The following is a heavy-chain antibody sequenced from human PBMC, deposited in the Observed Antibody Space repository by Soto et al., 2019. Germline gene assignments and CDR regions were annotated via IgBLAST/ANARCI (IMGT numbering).Heavy chain of an antibody. CDR2: VNQSDCYN. D-gene: IGHD5-18*01. J-gene: IGHJ6*02. CDR3: ARHDWAVFSDVDSAMVISHSYYYYGMDV. CDR1: GERITKYC. Sequence: VEPIRVSWNGSGERITKYCISRMRKKQGKRVKWRGRVNQSDCYNNYRQSYQGHVTISADKSISTAYLQWSSLKASDTAMYYCARHDWAVFSDVDSAMVISHSYYYYGMDVWGQGTTVTLSS. V-gene: IGHV5-10-1*01.